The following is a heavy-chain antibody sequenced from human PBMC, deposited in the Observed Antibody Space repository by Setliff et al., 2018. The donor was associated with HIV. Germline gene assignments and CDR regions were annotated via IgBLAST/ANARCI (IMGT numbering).Heavy chain of an antibody. J-gene: IGHJ6*03. D-gene: IGHD3-10*01. CDR2: IYYSGST. V-gene: IGHV4-59*08. CDR1: GGSISSYY. CDR3: ARQITMVRGVYQPYYYYYMDV. Sequence: KASETLSFTCTVSGGSISSYYWSWIRQPPGKGLEWIGYIYYSGSTNYNPSLKSRVTISVDTSKNQFSLKLSSVTAADTAVYYCARQITMVRGVYQPYYYYYMDVWGKGTTVTVSS.